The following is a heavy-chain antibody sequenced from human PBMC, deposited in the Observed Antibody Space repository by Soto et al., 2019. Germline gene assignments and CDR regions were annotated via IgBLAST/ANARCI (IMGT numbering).Heavy chain of an antibody. CDR3: ARQIYGSDTGPNFQYYFDA. CDR1: GYSFAWYW. J-gene: IGHJ6*02. CDR2: IDPSDSQT. Sequence: PVESLKISCRGSGYSFAWYWITLVRQKPGKGLELMGRIDPSDSQTYYSPSFRGHVTISVNRSITTVFLQWSSLRASDTAMYYCARQIYGSDTGPNFQYYFDAWGHGTTVTVSS. D-gene: IGHD3-9*01. V-gene: IGHV5-10-1*01.